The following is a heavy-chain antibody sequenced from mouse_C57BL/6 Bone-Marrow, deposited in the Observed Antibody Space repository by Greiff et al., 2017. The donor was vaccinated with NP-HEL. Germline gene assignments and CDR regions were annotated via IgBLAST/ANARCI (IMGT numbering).Heavy chain of an antibody. CDR2: INPNNGGT. Sequence: EVQLKQSGPELVKPGASVKIPCKASGYTFTDYNMDWVKQSHGKSLEWIGDINPNNGGTIYNQKFKGKATLTVDKSSSTAYMELRSLTSEDTAVYYCARERVYDGYYWFAYWGQGTLVTVSA. CDR1: GYTFTDYN. D-gene: IGHD2-3*01. V-gene: IGHV1-18*01. J-gene: IGHJ3*01. CDR3: ARERVYDGYYWFAY.